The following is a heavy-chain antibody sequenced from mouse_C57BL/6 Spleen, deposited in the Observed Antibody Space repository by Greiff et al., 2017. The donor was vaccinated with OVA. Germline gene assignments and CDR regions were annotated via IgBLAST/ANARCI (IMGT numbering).Heavy chain of an antibody. V-gene: IGHV1-42*01. CDR1: GYSFTGYY. CDR2: INPSTGGT. Sequence: VHVKQSGPELVKPGASVKISCKASGYSFTGYYMNWVKQSPEKSLEWIGEINPSTGGTTYNQKFKATATLTVDKSSSTAYMQLKSLTSEDSAVYYCARDSYYFDYWGQGTTLTVSS. CDR3: ARDSYYFDY. J-gene: IGHJ2*01. D-gene: IGHD2-12*01.